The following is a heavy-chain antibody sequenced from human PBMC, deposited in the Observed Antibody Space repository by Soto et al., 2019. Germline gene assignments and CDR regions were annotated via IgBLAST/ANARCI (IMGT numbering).Heavy chain of an antibody. J-gene: IGHJ4*02. D-gene: IGHD3-22*01. V-gene: IGHV1-69*13. Sequence: SVKVSCKASGGTFSSYAISWVRQAPGQGLEWMGGIIPIFGTANYAQKFQGRVTITADESTSTAYMELSSLRAEDTAVYYCASEMEYYDSSGSPPVDDWGQGTLVTV. CDR3: ASEMEYYDSSGSPPVDD. CDR1: GGTFSSYA. CDR2: IIPIFGTA.